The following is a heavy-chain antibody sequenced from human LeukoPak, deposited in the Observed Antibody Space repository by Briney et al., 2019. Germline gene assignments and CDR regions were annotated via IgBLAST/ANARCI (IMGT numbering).Heavy chain of an antibody. CDR2: ISSSGSTI. Sequence: GGSLRLSCAASGFTFSSYGMNWVRQAPGKGLEWVSYISSSGSTIYYADSVKGRFTISRDNAKNSLYLQMNSLRAEDTAVYYCARTKWLEAIDYWGQGTLVTVSS. D-gene: IGHD6-19*01. J-gene: IGHJ4*02. V-gene: IGHV3-48*03. CDR3: ARTKWLEAIDY. CDR1: GFTFSSYG.